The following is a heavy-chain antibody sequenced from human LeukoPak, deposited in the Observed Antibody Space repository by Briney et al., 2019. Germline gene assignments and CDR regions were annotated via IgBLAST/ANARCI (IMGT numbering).Heavy chain of an antibody. D-gene: IGHD3-22*01. Sequence: GGSLRLSCAAYGFSFGTYRMNWVRQDPGKGLEWVSSISDASRNIYYADSVKGRFTVSRDNAKSSLYLQMNSLRAEDTAVYYCARTDYYYSYFDPWGQGTLVIVSS. CDR2: ISDASRNI. J-gene: IGHJ5*02. CDR3: ARTDYYYSYFDP. V-gene: IGHV3-21*01. CDR1: GFSFGTYR.